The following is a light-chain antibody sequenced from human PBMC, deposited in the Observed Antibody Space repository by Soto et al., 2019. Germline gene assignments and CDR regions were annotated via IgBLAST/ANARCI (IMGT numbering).Light chain of an antibody. CDR2: DAS. Sequence: DIQTTQSPSSLSASVGDRLTITCQASQDISNYLNWYQQKPGKAPKXXIYDASNLETGVPSRFSGSGSGTDGTFTISSLKNEDSATYDGQQYDNLPLTFCGGTKVDNK. V-gene: IGKV1-33*01. CDR3: QQYDNLPLT. CDR1: QDISNY. J-gene: IGKJ4*01.